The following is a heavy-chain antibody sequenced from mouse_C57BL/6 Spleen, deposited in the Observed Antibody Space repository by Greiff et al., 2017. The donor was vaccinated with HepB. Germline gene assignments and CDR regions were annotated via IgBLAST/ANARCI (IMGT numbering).Heavy chain of an antibody. CDR2: IDPAHGNT. J-gene: IGHJ3*01. CDR1: GFNIKNTY. D-gene: IGHD2-4*01. CDR3: ARPNLYYDYDAWFAY. V-gene: IGHV14-3*01. Sequence: EVQLQQSVAELVRPGASVKLSCTASGFNIKNTYMHWVKQRPEQGLEWIGRIDPAHGNTKYAPKFQGKATITADTSSHTAYLQLSSLTSEDTAIYYCARPNLYYDYDAWFAYWGQGTLVTVSA.